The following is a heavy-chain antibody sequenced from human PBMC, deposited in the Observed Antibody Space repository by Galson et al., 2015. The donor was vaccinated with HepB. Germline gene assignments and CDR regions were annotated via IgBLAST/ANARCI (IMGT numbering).Heavy chain of an antibody. CDR3: ASEGAAAGAY. J-gene: IGHJ4*02. D-gene: IGHD6-13*01. V-gene: IGHV3-30-3*01. CDR2: ISYDGSNK. Sequence: SLRLSCAASGFTFSSYAMHWVRQAPGKGLEWVAVISYDGSNKYYADSVKGRFTISRDNSKNTLYLQMNSLRAEDTAVYYCASEGAAAGAYWGQGTLVTVSS. CDR1: GFTFSSYA.